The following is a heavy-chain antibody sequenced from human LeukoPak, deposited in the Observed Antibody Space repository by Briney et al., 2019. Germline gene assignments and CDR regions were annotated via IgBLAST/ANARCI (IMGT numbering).Heavy chain of an antibody. CDR1: DGSSSSSS. J-gene: IGHJ5*02. CDR2: IYYSGNT. CDR3: ARRQQTGGDNGLHNWFDP. Sequence: SETLSLTCTVSDGSSSSSSWNWIRQPPGKGLEWIGYIYYSGNTKYNPSLESRVTISVDTSKNQISLRLRSVTAANAGIYYCARRQQTGGDNGLHNWFDPWGQGTLVTVSS. V-gene: IGHV4-59*08. D-gene: IGHD2-21*01.